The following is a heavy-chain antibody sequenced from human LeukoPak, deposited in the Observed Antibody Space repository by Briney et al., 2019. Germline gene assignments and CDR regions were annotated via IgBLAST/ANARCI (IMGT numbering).Heavy chain of an antibody. D-gene: IGHD5-18*01. CDR1: GGSISSSSYY. CDR2: IYYSGST. V-gene: IGHV4-39*07. J-gene: IGHJ6*03. Sequence: PSETLSLTCTVSGGSISSSSYYWGWIRQPPGTGLGWIGSIYYSGSTYYNPSLKSRVTISVDTSKNQFSLKLSSVTAADTAVYYCARLCRDTAMVGYYYYYYYMDVWGKGTTVTVSS. CDR3: ARLCRDTAMVGYYYYYYYMDV.